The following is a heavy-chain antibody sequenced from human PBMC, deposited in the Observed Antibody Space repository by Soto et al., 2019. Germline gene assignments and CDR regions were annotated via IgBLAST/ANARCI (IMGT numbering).Heavy chain of an antibody. Sequence: QVQLVQSGAKEKKPGASVKVSCKASGYTFTGYAMHWVRQAPGQRLEWMGWINAGNGNTKYSKKFQGRVTNTRDTSASTAYMELSSLRAEDTAVYYCARAVAVAADFDYWGQGTLVTVSS. V-gene: IGHV1-3*05. CDR3: ARAVAVAADFDY. CDR2: INAGNGNT. D-gene: IGHD6-19*01. CDR1: GYTFTGYA. J-gene: IGHJ4*02.